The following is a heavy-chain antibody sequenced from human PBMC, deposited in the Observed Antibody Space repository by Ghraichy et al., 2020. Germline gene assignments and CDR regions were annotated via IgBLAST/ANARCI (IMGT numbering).Heavy chain of an antibody. CDR3: ARDSSLYSSGWYVWFDP. D-gene: IGHD6-19*01. CDR1: GGTFSSYA. CDR2: IIPIFGTA. J-gene: IGHJ5*02. V-gene: IGHV1-69*06. Sequence: SVKVSCKASGGTFSSYAISWVRQAPGQGLEWMGGIIPIFGTANYAQKFQGRVTITADKSTSTAYMELSSLRSEDTAVYFCARDSSLYSSGWYVWFDPWGQGTLVTVSS.